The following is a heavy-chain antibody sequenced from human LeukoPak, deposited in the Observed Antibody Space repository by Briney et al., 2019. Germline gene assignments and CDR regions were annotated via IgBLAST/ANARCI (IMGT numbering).Heavy chain of an antibody. CDR3: AKDREVGGSIPVAGLNYYYYYGMDV. V-gene: IGHV3-30*18. CDR1: GFTFDDYA. CDR2: ISHDGSNK. J-gene: IGHJ6*02. D-gene: IGHD6-19*01. Sequence: GGSLRLSCAASGFTFDDYAMHWVRQAPGKGLEWLALISHDGSNKYYVDSVEGRFNISRDNSKNTLYLQMNSLRPEDTAVYYCAKDREVGGSIPVAGLNYYYYYGMDVWGQGTTVTVSS.